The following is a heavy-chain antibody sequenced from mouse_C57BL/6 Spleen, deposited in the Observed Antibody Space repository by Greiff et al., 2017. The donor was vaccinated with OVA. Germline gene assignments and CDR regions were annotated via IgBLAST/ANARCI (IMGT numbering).Heavy chain of an antibody. CDR2: IWTGGGT. CDR1: GFSLTSYA. Sequence: VQVVESGPGLVAPSQSLSITCTVSGFSLTSYAISWVRQPPGKGLEWLGVIWTGGGTNYNSAPKSRLSISKDNSKSQVFLKMNSLQTEDTARYYCARMDGYPAIYAMDYWGQGTSVTVSS. V-gene: IGHV2-9-1*01. CDR3: ARMDGYPAIYAMDY. J-gene: IGHJ4*01. D-gene: IGHD2-2*01.